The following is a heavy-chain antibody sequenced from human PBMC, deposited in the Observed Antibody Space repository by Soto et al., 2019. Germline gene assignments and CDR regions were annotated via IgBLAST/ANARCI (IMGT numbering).Heavy chain of an antibody. V-gene: IGHV5-51*01. Sequence: GESLKISCKGSGYSFTSYWIGWVRQMPGKGLEWMGIIYPGDSDTRYSPSFQGQVTISADKSISTAYLQWSSLKASDTAMYYCARIPYYDILTGYSAYYYYGMDVWGQGTTVTVSS. CDR1: GYSFTSYW. CDR3: ARIPYYDILTGYSAYYYYGMDV. J-gene: IGHJ6*02. D-gene: IGHD3-9*01. CDR2: IYPGDSDT.